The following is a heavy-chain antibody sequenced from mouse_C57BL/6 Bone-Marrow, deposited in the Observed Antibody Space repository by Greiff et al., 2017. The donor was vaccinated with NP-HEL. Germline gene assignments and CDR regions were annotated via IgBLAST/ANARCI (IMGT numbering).Heavy chain of an antibody. D-gene: IGHD1-1*01. J-gene: IGHJ1*03. CDR1: GYTFTDYY. V-gene: IGHV1-84*01. Sequence: QVQLQQSGPELVKPGASVKISCKASGYTFTDYYINWVKQRPGQGLEWIGWIYPGSGNTTYNEKFKGKATLTVDPSSSTAYMQLSSLTSEDAAVYFGARWGTTVVAHWYFDVWGTGTTVTVSS. CDR3: ARWGTTVVAHWYFDV. CDR2: IYPGSGNT.